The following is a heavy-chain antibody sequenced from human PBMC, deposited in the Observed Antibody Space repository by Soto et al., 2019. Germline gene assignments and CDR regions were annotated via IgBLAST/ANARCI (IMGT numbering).Heavy chain of an antibody. J-gene: IGHJ6*02. CDR2: IYYSGST. CDR3: ARESELLWFGELSSNSNYYGMDV. D-gene: IGHD3-10*01. CDR1: GGSISSGGYY. V-gene: IGHV4-31*03. Sequence: SETLSLTCTVSGGSISSGGYYWSWIRQHPGKGLEWIGYIYYSGSTYYNPSLKSRVTISVDTSKNQFSRKLSSVTAADTAVYYCARESELLWFGELSSNSNYYGMDVWGQGTTVTVSS.